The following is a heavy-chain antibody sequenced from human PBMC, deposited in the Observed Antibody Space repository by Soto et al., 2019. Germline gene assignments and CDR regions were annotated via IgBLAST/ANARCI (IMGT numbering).Heavy chain of an antibody. CDR3: ARDALGNHDSSGTLLDS. CDR1: GFTFSNYG. J-gene: IGHJ4*02. CDR2: TSNDESLE. D-gene: IGHD3-22*01. V-gene: IGHV3-30*03. Sequence: GGSLRLSCAASGFTFSNYGMHWVRQAPGKGLEWLAGTSNDESLENYVDSVKGRFTISRDNSKNSLYLQMNSLRVDDTAVYYCARDALGNHDSSGTLLDSWRQGTLVTVSS.